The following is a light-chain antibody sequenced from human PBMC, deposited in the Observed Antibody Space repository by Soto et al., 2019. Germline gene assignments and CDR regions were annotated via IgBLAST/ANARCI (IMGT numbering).Light chain of an antibody. CDR3: QQNNRYPWT. V-gene: IGKV1-5*03. J-gene: IGKJ1*01. CDR1: QNVGTW. Sequence: DIQMTQSPSTLSASVGEIVTINFRASQNVGTWLAWYQQKPGKAPNLLIYKASNLERGVPSRFSGSGSGTEFTLTISSLQPDDLATYYCQQNNRYPWTFGQGTKVDIK. CDR2: KAS.